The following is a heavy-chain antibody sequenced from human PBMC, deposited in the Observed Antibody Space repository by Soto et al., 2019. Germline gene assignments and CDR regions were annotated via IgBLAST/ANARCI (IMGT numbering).Heavy chain of an antibody. J-gene: IGHJ4*02. CDR3: AQETGSGWSTPSGH. Sequence: GWSLSLCSAAYPFTFNNYALCWVRQAAGKGMEWVSEISGSGINSYYADSVKGRFTISRDNSKNTVSLQMNSLRAEDTAIYYCAQETGSGWSTPSGHWGQGT. CDR1: PFTFNNYA. CDR2: ISGSGINS. V-gene: IGHV3-23*01. D-gene: IGHD6-19*01.